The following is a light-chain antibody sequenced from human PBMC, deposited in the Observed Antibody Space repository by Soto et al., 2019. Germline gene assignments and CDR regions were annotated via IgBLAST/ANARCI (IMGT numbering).Light chain of an antibody. V-gene: IGKV3-20*01. CDR1: QNVKNNY. CDR3: QQYGSSPGT. J-gene: IGKJ2*01. CDR2: GAS. Sequence: PGERATLSCRASQNVKNNYLAWYQQKPGQAPRLLIRGASSRAAGLPDRFSGSGSGTAFTLTISSLEPEDFAVYYCQQYGSSPGTFGQGTKLEIK.